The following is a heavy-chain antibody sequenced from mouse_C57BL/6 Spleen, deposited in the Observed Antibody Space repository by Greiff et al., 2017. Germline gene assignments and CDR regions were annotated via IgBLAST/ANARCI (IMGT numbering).Heavy chain of an antibody. J-gene: IGHJ3*01. CDR1: GYTFTSYW. V-gene: IGHV1-69*01. CDR2: IDPSDSYT. D-gene: IGHD3-1*01. CDR3: ARSGHSSGYWFAY. Sequence: QVQLQQPGAELVMPGASVKLSCKASGYTFTSYWMHWVKQRPGQGLEWIGEIDPSDSYTNYNQKFKGKSTLTVDKSSSTAYMQLSSLTSEESAVYYCARSGHSSGYWFAYWGQGTLVTVSA.